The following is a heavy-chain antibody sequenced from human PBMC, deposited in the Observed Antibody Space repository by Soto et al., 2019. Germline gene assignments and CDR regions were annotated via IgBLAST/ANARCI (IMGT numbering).Heavy chain of an antibody. J-gene: IGHJ4*02. CDR2: ISSSSSYT. V-gene: IGHV3-11*06. Sequence: GGSLRLSCAASGFTFSDYYMSWIRQAPGKGLEWVSYISSSSSYTNYADSVKGRFTISRDNAKNSLYLQMNSLRAEDTAVYYCARELPIAAMPPFDYWGQGTLVTVSS. CDR1: GFTFSDYY. CDR3: ARELPIAAMPPFDY. D-gene: IGHD6-13*01.